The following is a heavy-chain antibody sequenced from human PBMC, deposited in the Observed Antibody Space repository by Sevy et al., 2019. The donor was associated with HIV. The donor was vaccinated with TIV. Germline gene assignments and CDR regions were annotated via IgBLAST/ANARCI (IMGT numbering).Heavy chain of an antibody. CDR3: ASDRPRSERDY. CDR2: ISSSGSTI. V-gene: IGHV3-48*03. CDR1: GFTFSSYE. Sequence: GGSLRLSCAASGFTFSSYEMNWVRQAPGKGLEWVSYISSSGSTIYYADSVKGRFTISRDNAKNSLYLQMNSLRAEDRAVYYCASDRPRSERDYWGQGTLVTVSS. J-gene: IGHJ4*02.